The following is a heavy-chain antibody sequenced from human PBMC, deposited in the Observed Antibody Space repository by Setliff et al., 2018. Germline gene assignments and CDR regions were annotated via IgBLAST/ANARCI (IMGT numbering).Heavy chain of an antibody. D-gene: IGHD2-15*01. CDR1: GFIFSDHY. J-gene: IGHJ4*02. Sequence: GGSLRLSCAASGFIFSDHYMEWVRQAPGKGLEWIGRIRDKASGYTTEYAASVKGRFTISRDDSTDTLYLQMNSLRPEDTAVYYCARTCSGSGCYAGLESWGQGTPVTVSS. V-gene: IGHV3-72*01. CDR2: IRDKASGYTT. CDR3: ARTCSGSGCYAGLES.